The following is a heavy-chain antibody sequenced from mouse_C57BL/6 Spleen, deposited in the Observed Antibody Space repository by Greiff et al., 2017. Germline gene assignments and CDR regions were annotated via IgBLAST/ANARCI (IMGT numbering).Heavy chain of an antibody. CDR1: GYTFTSYW. CDR3: ARWWSYYFDY. CDR2: IDPSDSYT. J-gene: IGHJ2*01. V-gene: IGHV1-50*01. Sequence: QVQLQQPGAELVKPGASVKLSCKASGYTFTSYWMQWVKQRPGQGLEWIGEIDPSDSYTNYNHKFKGKATFTVDTSSSTASMQLSSLTSEDSAVYYCARWWSYYFDYWGQGTTLTVSS. D-gene: IGHD1-1*02.